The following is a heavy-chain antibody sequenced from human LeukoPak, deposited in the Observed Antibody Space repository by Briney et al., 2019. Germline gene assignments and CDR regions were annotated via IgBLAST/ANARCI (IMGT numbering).Heavy chain of an antibody. CDR3: ALWSYYYYGLDV. Sequence: GGSLRLSCEASGFTFSIYTMDWVRQAPGKGLEWVGRSRNKAKSHTTEYAASVKGRFTISRDNSNNSVWLQMNSLKTEDTAVYYCALWSYYYYGLDVWGQGTTVTVSS. CDR1: GFTFSIYT. V-gene: IGHV3-72*01. CDR2: SRNKAKSHTT. D-gene: IGHD5-18*01. J-gene: IGHJ6*02.